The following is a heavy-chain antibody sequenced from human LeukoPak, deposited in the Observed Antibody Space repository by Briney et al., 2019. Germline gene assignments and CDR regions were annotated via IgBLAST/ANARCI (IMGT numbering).Heavy chain of an antibody. CDR3: AKRRGKAAAGSVGAFDI. V-gene: IGHV3-30*02. CDR1: GFTLSSYG. CDR2: IRYDGSNK. J-gene: IGHJ3*02. Sequence: GGSLRLSCAASGFTLSSYGMHWVRQAPGKGLEWVAFIRYDGSNKYYADSVKGRFTISRDNSKNTLYLKMNSLRAEDTAVYYCAKRRGKAAAGSVGAFDIWGQGTMVTVSS. D-gene: IGHD6-13*01.